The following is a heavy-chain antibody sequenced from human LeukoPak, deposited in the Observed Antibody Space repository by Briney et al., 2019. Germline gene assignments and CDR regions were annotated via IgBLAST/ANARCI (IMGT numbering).Heavy chain of an antibody. J-gene: IGHJ4*02. CDR3: ARGGPGYSSSWFDY. CDR1: GGSITSYY. CDR2: IYTTGST. V-gene: IGHV4-4*07. Sequence: SETLSLTCTVSGGSITSYYWSWIRQPAGKGLEWIGRIYTTGSTYYNHFLKSRVTMAVDTSKNQFSLRLSSVTAADTAVYYCARGGPGYSSSWFDYWGQGTLVTVSS. D-gene: IGHD6-13*01.